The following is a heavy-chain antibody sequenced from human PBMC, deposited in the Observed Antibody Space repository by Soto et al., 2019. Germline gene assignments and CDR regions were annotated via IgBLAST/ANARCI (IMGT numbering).Heavy chain of an antibody. V-gene: IGHV3-74*01. D-gene: IGHD2-15*01. CDR1: GFTFSSYW. CDR3: ARVGGSPWH. CDR2: INGDGGTT. J-gene: IGHJ4*02. Sequence: EVQLVESGGGLVQPGGSLRLSCAASGFTFSSYWMHWVRQAPGKGLVWVSRINGDGGTTNYADSVKGRFTISRDNAKNTLFLQMNSLRVEDAAVYYCARVGGSPWHWGQGTLVTVSS.